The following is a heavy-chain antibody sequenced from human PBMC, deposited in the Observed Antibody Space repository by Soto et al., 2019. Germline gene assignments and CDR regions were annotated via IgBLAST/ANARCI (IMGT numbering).Heavy chain of an antibody. V-gene: IGHV1-3*01. D-gene: IGHD3-3*01. CDR3: ARSEGITIFGVVITPGVDY. J-gene: IGHJ4*02. Sequence: QVQLVQSGAEVKKPGASVKVSCKASGYTFTSYAMHWVRQAPGQRLEWMGWINAGNGNTKYSQKFQGRVTITRDTSASTAYMELSSLRSEDTAVYYCARSEGITIFGVVITPGVDYWGLGTLVTVSS. CDR2: INAGNGNT. CDR1: GYTFTSYA.